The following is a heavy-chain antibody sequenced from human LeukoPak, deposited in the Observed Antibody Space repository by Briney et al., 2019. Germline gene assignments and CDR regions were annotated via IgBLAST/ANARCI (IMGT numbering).Heavy chain of an antibody. Sequence: SQTLSLTCTVSGGSISSGSYYLSWIRQPAGKGLEWIGRIYTSGSTNYNPSLKSRVTISVDTSKNQFSLKLSSVTAADTAVYYCARAYYDILTGYYPFDYWGQGTLVTVSS. J-gene: IGHJ4*02. CDR1: GGSISSGSYY. D-gene: IGHD3-9*01. V-gene: IGHV4-61*02. CDR3: ARAYYDILTGYYPFDY. CDR2: IYTSGST.